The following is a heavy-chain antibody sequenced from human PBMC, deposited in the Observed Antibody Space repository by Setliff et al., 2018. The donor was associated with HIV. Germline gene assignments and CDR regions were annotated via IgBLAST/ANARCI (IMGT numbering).Heavy chain of an antibody. V-gene: IGHV4-4*02. CDR3: SRGIVQRQWLRSLIFYYYYMDV. Sequence: PSETLSLTCTVSGGSISSSNWWSWVRQPPGKGLEWIGEIFHSENTNYNPSLKSRVTISVDKSKNQFSLKVTSVTAADTAMYYCSRGIVQRQWLRSLIFYYYYMDVWANGTMVTVSS. D-gene: IGHD5-12*01. J-gene: IGHJ6*03. CDR1: GGSISSSNW. CDR2: IFHSENT.